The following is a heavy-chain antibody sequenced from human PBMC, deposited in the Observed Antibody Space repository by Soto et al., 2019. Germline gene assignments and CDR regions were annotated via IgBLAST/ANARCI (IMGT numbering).Heavy chain of an antibody. D-gene: IGHD6-19*01. CDR3: ARSQDRGGSGWYSPADAFDI. CDR2: TYYRSKWYN. V-gene: IGHV6-1*01. J-gene: IGHJ3*02. CDR1: GDSFSSNSAA. Sequence: SQTLSLTCAISGDSFSSNSAAWNWIRQSPSRGLEWLGRTYYRSKWYNDYAVSVKSRITINPDTSKNQFSLQLNSVTPEDTAVYYCARSQDRGGSGWYSPADAFDIWGQGTMVTVSS.